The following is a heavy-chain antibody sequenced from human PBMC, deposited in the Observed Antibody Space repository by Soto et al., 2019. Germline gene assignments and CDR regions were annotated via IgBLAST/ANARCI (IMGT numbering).Heavy chain of an antibody. CDR1: GGSISSSSYY. V-gene: IGHV4-39*02. CDR3: ARDYSSGYYPKFDY. J-gene: IGHJ4*02. D-gene: IGHD3-22*01. CDR2: IYYSGST. Sequence: SETLSLTCTVSGGSISSSSYYWGWIRQPPGKGLEWIGSIYYSGSTYYNPSLKSRVTISVDTSKNQFSLKLSSVTAADTAVYYCARDYSSGYYPKFDYWGQGTLVTVSS.